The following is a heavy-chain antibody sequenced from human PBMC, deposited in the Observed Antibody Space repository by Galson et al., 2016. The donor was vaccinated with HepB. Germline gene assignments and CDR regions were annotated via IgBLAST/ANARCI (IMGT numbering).Heavy chain of an antibody. J-gene: IGHJ4*02. D-gene: IGHD6-19*01. CDR1: GYTFTDYF. Sequence: SVKVSCKGSGYTFTDYFIHWVRQAPGQGLEWMGWINPGTGGTHYAQKFQGRVSLTRDTSITTAYMQLSSLTSDDAAVYFCARDRQVTGAEGAGYWGQGTLIAVSS. V-gene: IGHV1-2*02. CDR2: INPGTGGT. CDR3: ARDRQVTGAEGAGY.